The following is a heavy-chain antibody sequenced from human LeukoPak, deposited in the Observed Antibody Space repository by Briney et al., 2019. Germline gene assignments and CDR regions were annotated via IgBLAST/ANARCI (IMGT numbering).Heavy chain of an antibody. Sequence: PSETPSLTSSVSVFSITTGLYWGWVRQPPGKGLVWIGNREHRENAYYNPSLRSRLTIFVDSSKNQFSLKLNSVTAADTAVYFCARVAYDFWSGTPTFYYMDVWGSGTAVTVSS. D-gene: IGHD3-3*01. CDR2: REHRENA. V-gene: IGHV4-38-2*02. CDR1: VFSITTGLY. CDR3: ARVAYDFWSGTPTFYYMDV. J-gene: IGHJ6*03.